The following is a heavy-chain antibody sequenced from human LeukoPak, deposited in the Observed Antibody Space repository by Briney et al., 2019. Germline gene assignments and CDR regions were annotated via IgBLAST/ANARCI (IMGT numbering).Heavy chain of an antibody. J-gene: IGHJ3*02. Sequence: GGSLRLSCAASGFTFNNYSMNWVRQAPGKGLEWVSSISNSSSYIYYADSVKGRFTISRDNAKNSLYLQMNSLRAEDTGVYYCARTAIHLGAFDIWGQGTMVTVSS. CDR3: ARTAIHLGAFDI. D-gene: IGHD3-10*01. CDR1: GFTFNNYS. CDR2: ISNSSSYI. V-gene: IGHV3-21*01.